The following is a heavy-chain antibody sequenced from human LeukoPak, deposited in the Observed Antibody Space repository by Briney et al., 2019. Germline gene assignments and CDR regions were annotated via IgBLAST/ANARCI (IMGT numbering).Heavy chain of an antibody. Sequence: WRSLRLSCAASGCTFSSYGMHWVRQAPGKGLEWVAVIWYDGSNKYYADSVKGRFTISRDNSKNTLYLQMNSLRAEDTAVYYCARSNFKDTAMGEFDYWGQGTLVTVSS. V-gene: IGHV3-33*01. D-gene: IGHD5-18*01. J-gene: IGHJ4*02. CDR2: IWYDGSNK. CDR1: GCTFSSYG. CDR3: ARSNFKDTAMGEFDY.